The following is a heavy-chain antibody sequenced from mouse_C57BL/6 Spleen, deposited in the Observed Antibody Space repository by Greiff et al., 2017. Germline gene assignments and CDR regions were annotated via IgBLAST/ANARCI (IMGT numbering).Heavy chain of an antibody. CDR3: ASPVYYSNYPAWFAY. V-gene: IGHV1-31*01. J-gene: IGHJ3*01. CDR2: IYPYNGVS. Sequence: EVKLMESGPELVKPGASVKISCKASGYSFTGYYMHWVKQSHGNILDWIGYIYPYNGVSSYNQKFKGKATLTVDKSSSTAYMELRSLTSEDSAVYYCASPVYYSNYPAWFAYWGQGTLVTVSA. D-gene: IGHD2-5*01. CDR1: GYSFTGYY.